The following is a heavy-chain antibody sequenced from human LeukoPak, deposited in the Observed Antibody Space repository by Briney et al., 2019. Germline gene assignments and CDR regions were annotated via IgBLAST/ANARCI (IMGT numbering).Heavy chain of an antibody. D-gene: IGHD4-17*01. V-gene: IGHV3-30*03. CDR3: AGYGDYGGVY. CDR1: GXTFSRFG. CDR2: ISYDGSNK. Sequence: GRSLRLSCAASGXTFSRFGVHWVRQAPGKGLECVAVISYDGSNKYYADSVKGRFTISRDNSENTPYLQMNSLRGEDTAVYYCAGYGDYGGVYWGQGTLVTVSS. J-gene: IGHJ4*02.